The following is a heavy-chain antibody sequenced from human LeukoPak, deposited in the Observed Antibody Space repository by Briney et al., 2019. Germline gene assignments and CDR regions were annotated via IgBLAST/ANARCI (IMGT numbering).Heavy chain of an antibody. D-gene: IGHD3-22*01. CDR1: GYTFTGYY. V-gene: IGHV1-2*02. CDR2: INPNSGGT. Sequence: GASVKVSCKASGYTFTGYYMHWVRQAPGQGLECMGWINPNSGGTNYAQKFQGRVTMTRDTSISTAYMELSRLRSDDTAVYYCARGLRVISRGKGDDYWGQGPLVTVSS. J-gene: IGHJ4*02. CDR3: ARGLRVISRGKGDDY.